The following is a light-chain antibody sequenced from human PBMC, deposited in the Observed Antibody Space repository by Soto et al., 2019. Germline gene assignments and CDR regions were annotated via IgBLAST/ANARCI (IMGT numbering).Light chain of an antibody. CDR2: DAS. CDR1: QSISSW. Sequence: IQMTQSRSTLSASVGDRVTITCGASQSISSWLAWYQQKPGKAPKLLIYDASSLESGVPSRFSGSGAGTEFTLTISSLQPEDFATYYCQQYKSYSPWTFGQGTKVDI. CDR3: QQYKSYSPWT. V-gene: IGKV1-5*01. J-gene: IGKJ1*01.